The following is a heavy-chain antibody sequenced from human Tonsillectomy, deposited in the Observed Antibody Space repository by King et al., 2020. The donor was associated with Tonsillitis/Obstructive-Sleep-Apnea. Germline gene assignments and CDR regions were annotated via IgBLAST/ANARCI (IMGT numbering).Heavy chain of an antibody. Sequence: VQLVESGGDLVKPGGSLRLSCAASGFIFSNAWMNWVRQAPGKGLEWVGRIKSKADGGTKDYAAPVKGRFTISRDDSKNTLYLQVNSLKTEDTAVYYCTTDRLYSESPRRFDYWGQGTLVTVSS. J-gene: IGHJ4*02. CDR1: GFIFSNAW. D-gene: IGHD1-26*01. CDR2: IKSKADGGTK. CDR3: TTDRLYSESPRRFDY. V-gene: IGHV3-15*07.